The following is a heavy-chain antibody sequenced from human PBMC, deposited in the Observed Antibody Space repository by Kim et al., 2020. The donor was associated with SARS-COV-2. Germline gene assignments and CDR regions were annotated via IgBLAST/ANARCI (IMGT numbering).Heavy chain of an antibody. CDR3: AKAPYDSSGYYYYFHY. CDR2: LASDGSDK. J-gene: IGHJ4*01. V-gene: IGHV3-30*18. D-gene: IGHD3-22*01. CDR1: GFTFSSFA. Sequence: GGSLRLSCAASGFTFSSFATHWVRQAPGKGLEWVAALASDGSDKRYGDSVKGRFSISRDNSKNTLDLQLNSLRAEDTAIYYCAKAPYDSSGYYYYFHYWG.